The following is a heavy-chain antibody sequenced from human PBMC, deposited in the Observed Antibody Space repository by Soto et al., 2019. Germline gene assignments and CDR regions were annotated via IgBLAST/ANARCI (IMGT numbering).Heavy chain of an antibody. CDR2: ISYSGIT. CDR3: VSLFNYYDRRGYAEYHFDY. CDR1: ADSFNSGGFF. Sequence: QVQLQESGPGLVKPSQTLSLTCTVSADSFNSGGFFWSWIRQQSGKGLEWIGYISYSGITSYNPSLKGRPTMSVDTSKNPFSLKLTSVTAANTAVYYCVSLFNYYDRRGYAEYHFDYWGQGTLVTVSS. V-gene: IGHV4-31*03. D-gene: IGHD3-22*01. J-gene: IGHJ4*02.